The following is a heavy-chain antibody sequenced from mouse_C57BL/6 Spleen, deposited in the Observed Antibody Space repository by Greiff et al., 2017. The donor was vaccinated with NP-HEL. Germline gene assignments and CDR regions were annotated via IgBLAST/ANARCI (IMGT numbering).Heavy chain of an antibody. CDR1: GYTFTSYW. J-gene: IGHJ4*01. CDR2: IDPSDSYT. CDR3: ARRRAMDY. V-gene: IGHV1-50*01. Sequence: QVQLQQPGAELVMPGASVKLSCKASGYTFTSYWMQWVKQRPGQGLEWIGEIDPSDSYTNYNQKFKGKATLTVDTSSSTAYMQLSSLTSEDSAVYYCARRRAMDYWGQGTSVTVSS.